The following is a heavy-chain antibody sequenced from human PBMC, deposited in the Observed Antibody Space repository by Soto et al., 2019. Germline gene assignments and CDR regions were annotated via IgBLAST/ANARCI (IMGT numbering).Heavy chain of an antibody. CDR3: TRAPVSGSYCFDF. D-gene: IGHD1-26*01. CDR2: IFHTGTT. Sequence: SQTLSLTCTVSGGSVSSGNYYWSWIRQPPGKGLEWIGYIFHTGTTNYNPSLKSRVTISLDTSMNQFSLKLSSVTPADTAVYYCTRAPVSGSYCFDFWGQGTPVTVSS. J-gene: IGHJ4*02. CDR1: GGSVSSGNYY. V-gene: IGHV4-61*01.